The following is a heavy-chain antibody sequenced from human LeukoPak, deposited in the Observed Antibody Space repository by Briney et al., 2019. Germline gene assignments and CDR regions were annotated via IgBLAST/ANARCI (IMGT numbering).Heavy chain of an antibody. Sequence: PGRSLRLSCAASGFTFSSYGMHWVRQAPGKGLEWVAVISYDGSNKYYADSVKGRFTISRDNAKNTLYLQMNSLRAEDTAVYYCARMDQIWFGELLLSFGYYYYYMDVWGKGTTVTVSS. CDR1: GFTFSSYG. J-gene: IGHJ6*03. D-gene: IGHD3-10*01. CDR3: ARMDQIWFGELLLSFGYYYYYMDV. V-gene: IGHV3-30*03. CDR2: ISYDGSNK.